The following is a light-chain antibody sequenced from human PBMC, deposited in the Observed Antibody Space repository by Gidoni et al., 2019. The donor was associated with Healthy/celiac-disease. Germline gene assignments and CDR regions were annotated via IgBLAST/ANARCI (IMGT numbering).Light chain of an antibody. CDR1: QGISSY. V-gene: IGKV1-8*01. Sequence: AIRMTQSPSSFSASTGDRVTITWRASQGISSYLAWFQQKPGKAPKLLIYAASTLQSGVPSRFSGSGSGTDFTLTISCLQSEDFATYYWQQYYSYPLTFGGGTKVEIK. J-gene: IGKJ4*01. CDR3: QQYYSYPLT. CDR2: AAS.